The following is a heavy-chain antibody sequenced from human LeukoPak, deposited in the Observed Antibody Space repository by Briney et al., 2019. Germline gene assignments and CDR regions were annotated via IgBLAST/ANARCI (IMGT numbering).Heavy chain of an antibody. CDR2: ISGSGGST. J-gene: IGHJ4*02. CDR1: GGTFSSYA. D-gene: IGHD3-10*01. Sequence: SCKASGGTFSSYAISWVRQAPGKGLEWVSAISGSGGSTYYADSVKGRFTISRDNSKNTLYLQMNSLRAEDTAVYYCAKTMVFAFDYWGQGTLVTVSS. V-gene: IGHV3-23*01. CDR3: AKTMVFAFDY.